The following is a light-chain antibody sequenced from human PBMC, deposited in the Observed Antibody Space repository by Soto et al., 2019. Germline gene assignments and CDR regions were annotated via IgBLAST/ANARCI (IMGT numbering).Light chain of an antibody. J-gene: IGKJ1*01. V-gene: IGKV1-8*01. CDR1: QGISSY. CDR3: QQYDSYPHT. Sequence: AIRMTQSPSSFSASTGDRVTITCRASQGISSYLAWYQQKPGKAPKLLIYAASTLQSGGPSRFSGSGSGTDFTLTISCLQSEDFATYYYQQYDSYPHTFGQGTKVEIK. CDR2: AAS.